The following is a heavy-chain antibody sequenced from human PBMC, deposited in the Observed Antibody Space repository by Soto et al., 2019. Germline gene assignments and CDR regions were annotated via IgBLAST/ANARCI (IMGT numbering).Heavy chain of an antibody. CDR1: GASISGFY. D-gene: IGHD1-1*01. Sequence: KASETLSLTCTVSGASISGFYWSWIRKSAGKGLEWIGRIYATGTTDYNPSLKSRVMMSVDTSKKQFSLKLRSVTAADTAVCYCVRDGTKTLRDWFDPWGQGISVTVSS. J-gene: IGHJ5*02. CDR2: IYATGTT. V-gene: IGHV4-4*07. CDR3: VRDGTKTLRDWFDP.